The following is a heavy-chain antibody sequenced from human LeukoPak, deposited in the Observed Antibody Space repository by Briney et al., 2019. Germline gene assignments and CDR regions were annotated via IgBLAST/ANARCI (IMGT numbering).Heavy chain of an antibody. CDR1: GFTFDDYA. V-gene: IGHV3-9*03. CDR2: ISWNSGSI. Sequence: GRSLRLSCAASGFTFDDYAMHWVRQAPGKGLEWVSGISWNSGSIDYADSVKGRFTISRDNAKNSLYPQMNSLRGEDMALYYCAKAESSAWYRPFDYWGQGTLVTVSS. CDR3: AKAESSAWYRPFDY. J-gene: IGHJ4*02. D-gene: IGHD6-19*01.